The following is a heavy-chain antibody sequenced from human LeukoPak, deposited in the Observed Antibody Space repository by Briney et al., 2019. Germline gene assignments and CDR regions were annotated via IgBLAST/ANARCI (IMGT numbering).Heavy chain of an antibody. D-gene: IGHD3-10*01. CDR2: ISGSDGST. J-gene: IGHJ4*02. Sequence: GGYLRLSCAASGFTFSSYVMNWVRQAPEKGLEWVSAISGSDGSTYYADSVKGRFTISRDNSKNTLYLQMNSLRAEDTAVYYCTSSGGWGQGTLVTVSS. CDR1: GFTFSSYV. CDR3: TSSGG. V-gene: IGHV3-23*01.